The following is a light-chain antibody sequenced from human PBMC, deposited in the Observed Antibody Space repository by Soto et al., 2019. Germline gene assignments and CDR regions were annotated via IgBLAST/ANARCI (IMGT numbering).Light chain of an antibody. CDR2: DAS. CDR1: QTVGRS. CDR3: QQYGSSIT. Sequence: EIVLTQSPATLSLSPGERATLSCRASQTVGRSLAWYQQKPGQAPRLLISDASNRATGIPARFSGSGSGTDFTLTISRLEPEDFAVYYCQQYGSSITFGQGTRLEIK. V-gene: IGKV3-20*01. J-gene: IGKJ5*01.